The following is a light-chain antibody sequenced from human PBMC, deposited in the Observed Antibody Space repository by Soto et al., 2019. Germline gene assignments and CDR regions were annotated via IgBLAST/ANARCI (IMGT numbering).Light chain of an antibody. Sequence: QSVLTQPASVSGSPGQSITISCTGTSSDVGGYNYVSWYQQHPGKAPKLMIYDVSNRPSGVSNRFSGSKSGNTASLTISGLQGEDEADYYCSSYTGSSTLGVFGGGTKLTVL. CDR2: DVS. CDR3: SSYTGSSTLGV. V-gene: IGLV2-14*01. CDR1: SSDVGGYNY. J-gene: IGLJ2*01.